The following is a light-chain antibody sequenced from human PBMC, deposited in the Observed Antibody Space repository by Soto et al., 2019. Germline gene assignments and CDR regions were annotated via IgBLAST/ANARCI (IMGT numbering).Light chain of an antibody. CDR2: GVS. J-gene: IGKJ5*01. Sequence: EIVLTQSPATLSLSPGERATLYCRSGQTVNANFLAWYQQKPGQAPRLLIYGVSNRAPGIPDRYSGSRSGTDITLTISRLEPEDLAVYYCQQYGSSPPITFGPGTRLEIK. V-gene: IGKV3-20*01. CDR1: QTVNANF. CDR3: QQYGSSPPIT.